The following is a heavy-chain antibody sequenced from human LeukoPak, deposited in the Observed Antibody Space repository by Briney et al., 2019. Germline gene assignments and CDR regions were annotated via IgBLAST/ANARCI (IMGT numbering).Heavy chain of an antibody. CDR3: ARGTAVAGT. V-gene: IGHV4-61*01. CDR2: IYYSGST. Sequence: SETLSLTCTVSGGSVSSGSYYWSWIRQPPGKGLEWIGNIYYSGSTNYNPSLKSRVTISVDTSKNQFSLKLSSVTAADTAVYFCARGTAVAGTWGQGTLVTVSS. J-gene: IGHJ5*02. D-gene: IGHD6-19*01. CDR1: GGSVSSGSYY.